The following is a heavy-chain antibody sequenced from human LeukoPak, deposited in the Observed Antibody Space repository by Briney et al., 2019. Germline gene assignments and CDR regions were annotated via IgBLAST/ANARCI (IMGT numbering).Heavy chain of an antibody. D-gene: IGHD6-13*01. V-gene: IGHV4-39*01. Sequence: KPSETLSLTCTVSGVSISSSSYYWGWIRQPPGKGLEWIGSIYYSGITYYNPSLKSRVTISVDTSKNQFSLKLSSVTAADTAVYYCARSRRSSSWYYFDYWGQGTLVTVSS. J-gene: IGHJ4*02. CDR3: ARSRRSSSWYYFDY. CDR1: GVSISSSSYY. CDR2: IYYSGIT.